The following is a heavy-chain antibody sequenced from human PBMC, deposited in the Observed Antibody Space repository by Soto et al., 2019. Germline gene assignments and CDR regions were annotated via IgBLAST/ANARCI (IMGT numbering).Heavy chain of an antibody. V-gene: IGHV3-7*01. CDR2: IAHDGSEK. CDR1: GFTFSNYW. CDR3: ARESNAHFDY. Sequence: GGSLRLSCAVSGFTFSNYWMSWVRQAPGRGLKWVATIAHDGSEKFYVDSVKGRFTISRDNTKNSLYLQMNSLRVDDTAVYYCARESNAHFDYWGQGTMVTVSS. D-gene: IGHD2-8*01. J-gene: IGHJ4*02.